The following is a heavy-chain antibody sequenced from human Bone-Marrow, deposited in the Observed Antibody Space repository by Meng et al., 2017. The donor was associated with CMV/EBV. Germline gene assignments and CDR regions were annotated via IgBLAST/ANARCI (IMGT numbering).Heavy chain of an antibody. D-gene: IGHD6-19*01. Sequence: ASVKVSCKASGYTFTGYYMHWVRQAPGQGLEWMGWISAYNGNTNYAQKLQGRVTMTTDTSTSTAYMELRSLRSDDTAVYYCAAGPFGAVAGNFDYWGQGTLVTGSS. CDR3: AAGPFGAVAGNFDY. V-gene: IGHV1-18*04. J-gene: IGHJ4*02. CDR2: ISAYNGNT. CDR1: GYTFTGYY.